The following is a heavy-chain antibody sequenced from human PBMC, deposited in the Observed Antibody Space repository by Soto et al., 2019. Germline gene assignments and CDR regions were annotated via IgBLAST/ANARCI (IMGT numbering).Heavy chain of an antibody. CDR1: GDSVSSNSAA. J-gene: IGHJ4*02. D-gene: IGHD5-12*01. V-gene: IGHV6-1*01. CDR3: VRDISAYDYYFDY. Sequence: SQPLSLAFAISGDSVSSNSAAWNCIRPSPSRGLEWLGRTYYRSKWYNDYAVSVKSRISINSDTSKNQFSLQLKSVTPEDTAMYYCVRDISAYDYYFDYWGQGTLVTVSS. CDR2: TYYRSKWYN.